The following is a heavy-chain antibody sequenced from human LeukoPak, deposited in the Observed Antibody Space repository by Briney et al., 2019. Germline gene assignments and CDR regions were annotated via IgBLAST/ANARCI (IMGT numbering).Heavy chain of an antibody. CDR3: ARGLGYYDYVWGSYRLEAPFDY. Sequence: SETLSLTCAVYGGSFSGYYWSWIRQPPGKGLEWIGEINHSGSTNYNPSLKSRVNISVDTSKNQFSLKLSSVTAADTAVYYCARGLGYYDYVWGSYRLEAPFDYWGQETLVTVSS. J-gene: IGHJ4*02. CDR1: GGSFSGYY. V-gene: IGHV4-34*01. D-gene: IGHD3-16*02. CDR2: INHSGST.